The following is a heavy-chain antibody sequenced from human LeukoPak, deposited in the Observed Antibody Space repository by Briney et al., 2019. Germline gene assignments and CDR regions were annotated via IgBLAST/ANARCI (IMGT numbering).Heavy chain of an antibody. CDR1: GCCIESHY. J-gene: IGHJ4*02. CDR2: IYYSGNT. V-gene: IGHV4-59*08. D-gene: IGHD3-22*01. CDR3: ARGLLDSRGYYHFDY. Sequence: SATLSPNCTGTGCCIESHYRTWIGEPLEKGLEWIAFIYYSGNTNYNPSLKSRVTISVDTSKSQFTLKLTSVTAADTAVYYCARGLLDSRGYYHFDYWGQGTLVTVSS.